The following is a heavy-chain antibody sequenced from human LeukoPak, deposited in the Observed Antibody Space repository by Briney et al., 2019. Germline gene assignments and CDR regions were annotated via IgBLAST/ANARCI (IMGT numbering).Heavy chain of an antibody. J-gene: IGHJ6*03. Sequence: SETLSLTCTVSGGSISSYYWSWIRQPPGKGLEWIGYIYYSGSTNYSPSLKSRVTISVDTSKNQFSLKLSSVTAADTAVYYCARGKPYYYYYYMDVWGKGTTVTVSS. CDR2: IYYSGST. CDR1: GGSISSYY. CDR3: ARGKPYYYYYYMDV. V-gene: IGHV4-59*01.